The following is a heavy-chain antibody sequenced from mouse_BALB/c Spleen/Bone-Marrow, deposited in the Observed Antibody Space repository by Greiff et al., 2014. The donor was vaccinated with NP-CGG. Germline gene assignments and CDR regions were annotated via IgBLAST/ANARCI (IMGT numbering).Heavy chain of an antibody. D-gene: IGHD4-1*01. V-gene: IGHV1S81*02. J-gene: IGHJ2*01. Sequence: QVQLQQSGAELVKPGTSVKLSCKASGYTFTTYYMYCVKQRPGQGLEWIGEINPNNGGTNFKEKFKSKAALTVDKSSSTAYMQLSSLTSEDSAVYYCTRGRTWDFDYWGQGTTLTVSS. CDR2: INPNNGGT. CDR1: GYTFTTYY. CDR3: TRGRTWDFDY.